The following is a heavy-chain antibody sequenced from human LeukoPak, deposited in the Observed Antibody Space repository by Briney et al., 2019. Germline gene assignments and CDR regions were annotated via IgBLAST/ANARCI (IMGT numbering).Heavy chain of an antibody. V-gene: IGHV5-51*01. Sequence: GESLKIYCKGSGYSFTSYWIGWVRQMPGKGLEWMGIIYPGDSDTRYSPSFQGQVTISADKSISTAYLQWSSLKASDTAMYYCARPIDYLLDAFDIWGQGTMVTVSS. J-gene: IGHJ3*02. CDR1: GYSFTSYW. CDR3: ARPIDYLLDAFDI. D-gene: IGHD3-16*01. CDR2: IYPGDSDT.